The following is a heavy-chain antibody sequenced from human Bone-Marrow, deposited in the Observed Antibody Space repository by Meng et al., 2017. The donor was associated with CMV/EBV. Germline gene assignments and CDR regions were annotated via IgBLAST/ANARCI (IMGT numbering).Heavy chain of an antibody. Sequence: CKASGYTFTGYCMHWVRQAPGQGLEWMEWINPNSGGTNYAQKFQGRVTMTRDTSISTAYMELSRLRSDDTAVYYCARSLDYDSSGSYYWGQGTLVTVSS. CDR3: ARSLDYDSSGSYY. J-gene: IGHJ4*02. D-gene: IGHD3-22*01. CDR1: GYTFTGYC. V-gene: IGHV1-2*02. CDR2: INPNSGGT.